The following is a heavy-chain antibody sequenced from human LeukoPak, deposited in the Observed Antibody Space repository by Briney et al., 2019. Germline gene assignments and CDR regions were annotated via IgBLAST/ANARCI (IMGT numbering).Heavy chain of an antibody. D-gene: IGHD3-22*01. CDR3: ARYYYYVSSGYD. CDR1: GGTFSSYA. Sequence: RASVKVSCKASGGTFSSYAISWVRQAPGQGLEWMGGIIPIFGTANYAQKFQGRVTITADESTSTAYMELSSLRSEDTDVYYCARYYYYVSSGYDWGQGTLVTVSS. CDR2: IIPIFGTA. V-gene: IGHV1-69*13. J-gene: IGHJ4*02.